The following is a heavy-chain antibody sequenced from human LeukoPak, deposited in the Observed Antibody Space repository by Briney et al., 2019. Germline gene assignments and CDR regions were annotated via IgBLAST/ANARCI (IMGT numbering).Heavy chain of an antibody. CDR2: IYWNDDK. J-gene: IGHJ4*02. CDR3: AHSRYNYGYLFDY. CDR1: GFSLSTNGVG. D-gene: IGHD5-18*01. Sequence: SGPTLVNPTQTFTLTCTFSGFSLSTNGVGVGWIRQPPGKALEWLALIYWNDDKRYSPSLKSRLTITKDTSKNHVVLTVTNVDPVDTATYYCAHSRYNYGYLFDYWGQGTLVTVSS. V-gene: IGHV2-5*01.